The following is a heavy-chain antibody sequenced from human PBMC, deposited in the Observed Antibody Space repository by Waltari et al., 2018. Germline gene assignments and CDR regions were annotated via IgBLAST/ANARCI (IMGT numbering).Heavy chain of an antibody. J-gene: IGHJ5*02. CDR3: ARGANGVGWAQNWFDP. CDR1: GYTFTSYG. CDR2: ISAYNGNT. V-gene: IGHV1-18*01. Sequence: VQLVQSGAEVKKPGASVKVSCKASGYTFTSYGISWVRQAPGQGLEWMGWISAYNGNTNYAQKLQGRATMTTDTATSTAYMELRSLRSDDTAVYYCARGANGVGWAQNWFDPWGQGTLVTVSS. D-gene: IGHD6-19*01.